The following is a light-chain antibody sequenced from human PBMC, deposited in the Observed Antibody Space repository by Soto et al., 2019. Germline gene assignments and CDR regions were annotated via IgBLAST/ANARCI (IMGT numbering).Light chain of an antibody. V-gene: IGKV3-15*01. CDR2: GAS. Sequence: EIVMTQSPATLSVSLGERATLSCRASQSVSSNLAWYKQKPGQPPSLLIYGASARATGIPARFSGSGSGTEFTLTISSLQSEDFAVYYCQQRGSWPPSITFGQGTRLEIK. CDR3: QQRGSWPPSIT. CDR1: QSVSSN. J-gene: IGKJ5*01.